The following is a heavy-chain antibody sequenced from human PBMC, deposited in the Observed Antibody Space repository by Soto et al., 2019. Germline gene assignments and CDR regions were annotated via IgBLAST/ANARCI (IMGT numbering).Heavy chain of an antibody. V-gene: IGHV4-59*01. CDR3: ARGAAYDFWSGYYNY. CDR1: GGSISTYY. J-gene: IGHJ4*02. Sequence: SETLSLTCTVSGGSISTYYWSWIRQPPGKGLEWIGYIYYSGSTSYNPSLKSRVTISVDTSKNQFSLKLSSVTAADTAVYYCARGAAYDFWSGYYNYWGPGTLLTVST. CDR2: IYYSGST. D-gene: IGHD3-3*01.